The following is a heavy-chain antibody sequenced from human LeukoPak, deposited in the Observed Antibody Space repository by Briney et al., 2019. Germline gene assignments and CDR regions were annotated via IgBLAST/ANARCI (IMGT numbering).Heavy chain of an antibody. J-gene: IGHJ5*02. CDR2: INPNSGGT. D-gene: IGHD2-2*01. CDR3: ARGMGVLVPAATWFDP. V-gene: IGHV1-2*02. Sequence: ASVKASCKASGYTFIAYYMHWVRQAPGQGLEWMGWINPNSGGTNYAQKFQGRVTVPRDASISTAYMNLSRLRSDDTAVYYCARGMGVLVPAATWFDPWGQGTLVTVSS. CDR1: GYTFIAYY.